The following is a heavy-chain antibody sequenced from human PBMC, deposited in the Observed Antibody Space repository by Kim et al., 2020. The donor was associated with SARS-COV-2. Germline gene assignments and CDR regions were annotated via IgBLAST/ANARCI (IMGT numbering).Heavy chain of an antibody. D-gene: IGHD6-13*01. CDR3: AKEIADSSSWKALDY. Sequence: GGSLRLSCAGSGFTFDDYAMHWVRQAPGKGLEWVSGISWNSGSIGYADSVKGRFTISRDNAKNSLYLQMNSRRAEDTALYYCAKEIADSSSWKALDYWGQGTLVTVSS. V-gene: IGHV3-9*01. CDR1: GFTFDDYA. CDR2: ISWNSGSI. J-gene: IGHJ4*02.